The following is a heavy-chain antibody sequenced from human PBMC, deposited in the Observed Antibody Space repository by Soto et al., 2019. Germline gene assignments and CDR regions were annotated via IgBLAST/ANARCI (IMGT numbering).Heavy chain of an antibody. CDR3: ARGAFPTVGTYPLDY. CDR2: IKQDGGEK. CDR1: GFTFTSYW. V-gene: IGHV3-7*04. J-gene: IGHJ4*01. D-gene: IGHD3-16*02. Sequence: EVQLVESGGGLVQPGGSLRLSCAASGFTFTSYWMTWVRQAPGKGLEWVDNIKQDGGEKYYVGSVKGRFTISRDNAENSLYLQLASLSAEDAVVYYWARGAFPTVGTYPLDYWGHGTLVTVSS.